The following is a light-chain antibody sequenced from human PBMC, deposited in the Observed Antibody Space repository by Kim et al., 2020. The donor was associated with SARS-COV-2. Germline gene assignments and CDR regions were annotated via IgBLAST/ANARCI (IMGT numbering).Light chain of an antibody. J-gene: IGKJ5*01. CDR1: QGISST. Sequence: ASVGDRVTITCRASQGISSTLAWYQQKPGKAPNLLLYDAFSLKSGVPSRFSGSGSGTDFTLTISSLQPEDFATYYCQQFNSYPITVGQGTRLEIK. CDR3: QQFNSYPIT. CDR2: DAF. V-gene: IGKV1-13*02.